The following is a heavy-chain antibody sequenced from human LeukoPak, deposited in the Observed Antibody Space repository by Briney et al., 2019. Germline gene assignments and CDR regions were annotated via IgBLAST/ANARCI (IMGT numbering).Heavy chain of an antibody. CDR2: IYHSGST. CDR1: GYSISSGYY. CDR3: ARDGQGLHY. V-gene: IGHV4-38-2*02. J-gene: IGHJ4*02. D-gene: IGHD4-11*01. Sequence: SETLSLTCTVSGYSISSGYYWGWIRQPPGKGLEWIGSIYHSGSTYYNPSLKSRVTISVDTSKNQFSLKLSSVTAADTAVYYCARDGQGLHYWGQGALVTVSS.